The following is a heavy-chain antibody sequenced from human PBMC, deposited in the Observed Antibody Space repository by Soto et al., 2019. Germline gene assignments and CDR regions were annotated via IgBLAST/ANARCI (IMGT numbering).Heavy chain of an antibody. D-gene: IGHD4-17*01. Sequence: QVQLQEAGPGLVKPSQTLSLTCTVSGASINSGGYYWNWIRELPGKGLEWIGYIYFSGSTYYNPFLESRLNISLDTSQNQFSLKLSSVTAAATAVYYCACGDAWRILLAYWGQGILVTVSS. CDR2: IYFSGST. CDR3: ACGDAWRILLAY. V-gene: IGHV4-31*03. CDR1: GASINSGGYY. J-gene: IGHJ4*02.